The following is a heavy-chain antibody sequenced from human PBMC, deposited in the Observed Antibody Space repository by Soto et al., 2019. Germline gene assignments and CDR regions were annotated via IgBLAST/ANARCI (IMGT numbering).Heavy chain of an antibody. Sequence: GASVKVSCKASGYSFTGYPLHWVRQVPGQRLEWMGWIHAGNGNTKYSQKFQGRVTITSDTSATTAYMGLSSLRSEDTAVFYCATLAATTPYGTDVWGQGTTVTVSS. CDR3: ATLAATTPYGTDV. CDR2: IHAGNGNT. D-gene: IGHD5-12*01. V-gene: IGHV1-3*01. CDR1: GYSFTGYP. J-gene: IGHJ6*02.